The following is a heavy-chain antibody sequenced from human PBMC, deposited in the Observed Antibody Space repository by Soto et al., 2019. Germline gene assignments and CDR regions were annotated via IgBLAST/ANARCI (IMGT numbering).Heavy chain of an antibody. D-gene: IGHD3-16*01. J-gene: IGHJ4*02. CDR2: ISGSGGST. Sequence: GGSLRLSCAASGFTFSSYAMSWVRQAPGKGLEWVSAISGSGGSTYYADSVKGRFTISRDNSKNTLYLQMNSLRAEDTAVYYCAKFGSYTWPDVGYYFDYWGQGTLVTVSS. V-gene: IGHV3-23*01. CDR3: AKFGSYTWPDVGYYFDY. CDR1: GFTFSSYA.